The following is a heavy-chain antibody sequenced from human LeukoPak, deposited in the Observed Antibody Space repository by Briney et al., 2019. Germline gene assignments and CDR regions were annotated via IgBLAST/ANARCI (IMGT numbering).Heavy chain of an antibody. D-gene: IGHD3-22*01. Sequence: GGSLRLSCAASGFTFSSFAMSWVRQAPGKGLERVSAISGSGGRTYSADSVKGRFTISRDNSRNTLYLQMNSLRAEDMAVYYCAKKTHYYDSSGYYDYWGQGTLVTVSS. CDR2: ISGSGGRT. J-gene: IGHJ4*02. V-gene: IGHV3-23*01. CDR1: GFTFSSFA. CDR3: AKKTHYYDSSGYYDY.